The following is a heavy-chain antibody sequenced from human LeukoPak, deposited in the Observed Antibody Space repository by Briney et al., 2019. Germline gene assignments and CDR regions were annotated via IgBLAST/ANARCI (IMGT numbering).Heavy chain of an antibody. J-gene: IGHJ6*02. CDR3: ARQGTTSPQHYFYYYGMDV. D-gene: IGHD2-2*01. CDR1: GGSISSGRYY. CDR2: IYYSGST. V-gene: IGHV4-39*01. Sequence: SETLSLTCTVSGGSISSGRYYWGWIRQPPGKGLEWIGTIYYSGSTYYNPSLKSRVTISVDTSKNQFSLKLSSVIAADTAVYYCARQGTTSPQHYFYYYGMDVWGQGTTVTVSS.